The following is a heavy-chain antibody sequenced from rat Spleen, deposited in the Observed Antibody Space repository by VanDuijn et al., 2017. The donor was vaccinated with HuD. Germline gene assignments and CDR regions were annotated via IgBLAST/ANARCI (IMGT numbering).Heavy chain of an antibody. Sequence: EVQLVESGGGLVQPGRSLKVSCAASGFTFSDFGMAWVRQAPTKGLEWVATISYGDSSGHSSTYYRDSVKGRFTISRDNAKSTLSLQMDSLRSEDTATYYCARRTIAAIYFDYWGQGVMVTVSS. D-gene: IGHD1-2*01. CDR1: GFTFSDFG. J-gene: IGHJ2*01. V-gene: IGHV5-29*01. CDR2: ISYGDSSGHSST. CDR3: ARRTIAAIYFDY.